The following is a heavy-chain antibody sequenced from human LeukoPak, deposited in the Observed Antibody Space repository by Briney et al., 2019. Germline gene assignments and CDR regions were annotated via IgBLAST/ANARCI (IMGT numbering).Heavy chain of an antibody. D-gene: IGHD6-19*01. J-gene: IGHJ4*02. CDR3: ATRAAVAGPMIDY. CDR1: GYSFTNYW. Sequence: GESLRISCKGSGYSFTNYWISWVRQMPGKGLEWMGTIDPSESYTKYSPSFQGHVSISADRSISTVFLQWSSLKASDTAIYYCATRAAVAGPMIDYWGQGTLVSVSS. CDR2: IDPSESYT. V-gene: IGHV5-10-1*01.